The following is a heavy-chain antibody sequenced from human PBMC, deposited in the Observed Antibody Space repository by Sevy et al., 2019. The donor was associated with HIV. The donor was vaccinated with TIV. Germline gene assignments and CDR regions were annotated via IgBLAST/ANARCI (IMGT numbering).Heavy chain of an antibody. CDR1: GFTFRSYA. CDR3: AKDHDYIWGSFRQVSFAFDV. D-gene: IGHD3-16*02. J-gene: IGHJ3*01. V-gene: IGHV3-23*01. CDR2: ISGSGDTT. Sequence: GESLKISCAASGFTFRSYAMTWVRQAPGKGLEWVSTISGSGDTTNYADSVKGRFTISRDNSINSLYLQMSSLRAEDTALYFCAKDHDYIWGSFRQVSFAFDVWGQGTMVTVSS.